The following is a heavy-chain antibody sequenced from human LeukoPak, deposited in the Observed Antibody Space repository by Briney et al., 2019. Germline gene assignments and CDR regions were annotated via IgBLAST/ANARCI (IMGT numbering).Heavy chain of an antibody. CDR2: VYYNGLT. CDR3: TRGRSTVTFDY. J-gene: IGHJ4*02. D-gene: IGHD4-17*01. CDR1: GGSISPHY. V-gene: IGHV4-59*11. Sequence: PSETLSLTCTVSGGSISPHYWAWIRQTPGKGLEWIGYVYYNGLTSYNASPRSRLILSVDTARNPVSLKLTSVAAADTAVYYCTRGRSTVTFDYWGQGTLVTVSS.